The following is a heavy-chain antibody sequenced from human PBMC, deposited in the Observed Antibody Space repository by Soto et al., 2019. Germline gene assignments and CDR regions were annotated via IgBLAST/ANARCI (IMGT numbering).Heavy chain of an antibody. CDR2: INTSGDTT. D-gene: IGHD4-17*01. J-gene: IGHJ4*02. CDR1: GFTFSVYA. CDR3: AKLSCGDAPDY. Sequence: EVQLLESGGGLVQPGGSLRLSCSASGFTFSVYAMGWVRQAPGKGLEWVSTINTSGDTTDYAYSVKGGFTISRDNSKNTPFLQMNSLKAEDTAVYYCAKLSCGDAPDYWGQGTLVTVSS. V-gene: IGHV3-23*01.